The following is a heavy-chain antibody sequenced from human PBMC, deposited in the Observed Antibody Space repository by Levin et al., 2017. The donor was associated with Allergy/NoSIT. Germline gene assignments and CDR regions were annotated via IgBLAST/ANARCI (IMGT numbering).Heavy chain of an antibody. CDR3: ARDRGPHRGSQSIPAY. Sequence: ASVKVSCKASGYTFSSHGISWVRQAPGQGLEWMGWIRVYNGDTNYSQKFQGRVTMTIDTSTTTAYMDLRSLRSDDTAVYYCARDRGPHRGSQSIPAYWGQGTLVTVSS. CDR1: GYTFSSHG. CDR2: IRVYNGDT. D-gene: IGHD1-26*01. J-gene: IGHJ4*02. V-gene: IGHV1-18*01.